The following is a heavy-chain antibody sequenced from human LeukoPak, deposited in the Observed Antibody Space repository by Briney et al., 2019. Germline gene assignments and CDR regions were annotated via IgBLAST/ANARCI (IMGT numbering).Heavy chain of an antibody. Sequence: GESLQISCKGSGYSFTSYWIGWVRPMPGKGLEWMGIIYPGDSDTRYSPSFQGQVTISADKSISTAYLQWSSLKASDTAMYYCARWDYDILTGYWQGYFDYWGQGTLVTVSS. CDR1: GYSFTSYW. CDR3: ARWDYDILTGYWQGYFDY. J-gene: IGHJ4*02. D-gene: IGHD3-9*01. V-gene: IGHV5-51*01. CDR2: IYPGDSDT.